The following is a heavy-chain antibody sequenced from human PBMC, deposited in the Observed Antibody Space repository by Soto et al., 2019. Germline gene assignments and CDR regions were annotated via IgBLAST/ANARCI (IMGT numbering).Heavy chain of an antibody. V-gene: IGHV3-48*02. Sequence: EVQLVESGGGLVQPGGSLRLSCAAPGFTFSSYSMNWVRQAPGKGLEWVSYISSSSSTIYYADSVKGRFTISRDNAKNSLYLQMNSPRDEDTAVYYCAREMVRGVIIVGMDVWGQGTAVTVSS. CDR3: AREMVRGVIIVGMDV. J-gene: IGHJ6*02. D-gene: IGHD3-10*01. CDR2: ISSSSSTI. CDR1: GFTFSSYS.